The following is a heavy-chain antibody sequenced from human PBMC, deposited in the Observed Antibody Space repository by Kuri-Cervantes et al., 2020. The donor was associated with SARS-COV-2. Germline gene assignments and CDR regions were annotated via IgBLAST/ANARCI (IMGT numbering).Heavy chain of an antibody. Sequence: GGSLRLSCAASGFTFSSYSMNWVRQAPGKGLEWVSSISSSSSYIYYADSVKGRFTISRDNAKNSLYLQMNSLRAEDTAVYYCARDKQWLVEVPFDYWGQGTLVTVSS. CDR3: ARDKQWLVEVPFDY. CDR1: GFTFSSYS. CDR2: ISSSSSYI. D-gene: IGHD6-19*01. J-gene: IGHJ4*02. V-gene: IGHV3-21*01.